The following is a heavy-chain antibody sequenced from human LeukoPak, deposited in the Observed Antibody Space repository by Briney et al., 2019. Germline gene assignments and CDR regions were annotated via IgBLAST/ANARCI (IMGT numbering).Heavy chain of an antibody. V-gene: IGHV3-21*01. CDR3: ARAVSSGRFDY. D-gene: IGHD5/OR15-5a*01. CDR2: ISSSSSYI. Sequence: KTGGSLRLSCEGSGFSFSDYWMNWVRQAPGKGLEWVSSISSSSSYIYYADSVKGRFTISRDNAKNSLYLQMNSLRAEDTAVYYCARAVSSGRFDYWGQGTLVTVSS. J-gene: IGHJ4*02. CDR1: GFSFSDYW.